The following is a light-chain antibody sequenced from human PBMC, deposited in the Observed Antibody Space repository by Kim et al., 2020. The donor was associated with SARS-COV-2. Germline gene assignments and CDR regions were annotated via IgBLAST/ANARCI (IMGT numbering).Light chain of an antibody. V-gene: IGLV4-69*01. CDR2: LNSDGSH. CDR1: SGHSSYA. J-gene: IGLJ2*01. Sequence: SVKLTCTLSSGHSSYAIAWHQQQPEEGPRYLMKLNSDGSHSKGDGIPDRFSGSSSGAERYLTISSLQSEDEADYYCQTWGTGIVVFGGGTQLTVL. CDR3: QTWGTGIVV.